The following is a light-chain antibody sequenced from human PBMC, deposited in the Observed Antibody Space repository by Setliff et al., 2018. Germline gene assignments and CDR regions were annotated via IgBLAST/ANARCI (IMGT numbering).Light chain of an antibody. J-gene: IGLJ1*01. V-gene: IGLV2-8*01. CDR3: SSYAGFNSPFV. CDR2: EVT. CDR1: SNDVGGYNY. Sequence: QSALTQPPSASGSPGQSVTLSCTGTSNDVGGYNYVSWYRQHPGKAPKLLIYEVTRRPSGVSDRFSGSKSGNTASLSVSGLRAEDEATYYCSSYAGFNSPFVFGSGTK.